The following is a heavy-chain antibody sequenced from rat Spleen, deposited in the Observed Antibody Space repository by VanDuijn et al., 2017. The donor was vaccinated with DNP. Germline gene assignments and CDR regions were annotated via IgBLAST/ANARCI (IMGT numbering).Heavy chain of an antibody. Sequence: EVPLQESGPGLVKPSQSLSLTCSVTDYSITSNFWAWIRKFPGNKMEWMGYISYSGGTSYTPSLKSLISISRDTSKNQFFLQLISVTTEDTATYYCARGLNYGGYNYYWYFDFWGPGTMVTVSS. CDR1: DYSITSNF. J-gene: IGHJ1*01. D-gene: IGHD1-11*01. CDR2: ISYSGGT. CDR3: ARGLNYGGYNYYWYFDF. V-gene: IGHV3-1*01.